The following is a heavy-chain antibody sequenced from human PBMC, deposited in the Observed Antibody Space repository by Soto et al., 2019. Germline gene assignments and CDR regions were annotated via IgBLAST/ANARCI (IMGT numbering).Heavy chain of an antibody. D-gene: IGHD1-26*01. CDR1: GDSISSGDYY. CDR3: AREDREDDSHFDY. Sequence: SETLSLTCTVSGDSISSGDYYWSWIRQPPGKGLEWIGYIHYSGSTYYNPSLKSRITISVDTSKNHFSLKLSSVTAADTAVYYCAREDREDDSHFDYWGQGTLVTVSS. V-gene: IGHV4-30-4*01. CDR2: IHYSGST. J-gene: IGHJ4*02.